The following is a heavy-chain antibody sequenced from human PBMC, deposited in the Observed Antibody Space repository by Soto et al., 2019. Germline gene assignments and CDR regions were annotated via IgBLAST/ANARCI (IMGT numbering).Heavy chain of an antibody. CDR2: TYYRSKWYN. CDR1: GDSVSSNSAA. V-gene: IGHV6-1*01. D-gene: IGHD3-3*01. Sequence: SQTLSLTCAISGDSVSSNSAAWNWIRQSPSRGLERLGRTYYRSKWYNDFAVSVKSRITIYPDTFKNQFSLQLNSVTPEDTAVYYCARDLELEWLFARFDYWGQGTLVTVSS. CDR3: ARDLELEWLFARFDY. J-gene: IGHJ4*02.